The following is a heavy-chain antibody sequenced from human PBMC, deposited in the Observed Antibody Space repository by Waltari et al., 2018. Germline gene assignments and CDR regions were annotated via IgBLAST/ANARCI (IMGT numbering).Heavy chain of an antibody. D-gene: IGHD3-22*01. CDR3: AKDSGYYDSSGYFDY. CDR2: IRYDGSNK. CDR1: VFTFSSYG. J-gene: IGHJ4*02. Sequence: QVQLVESGGGVVQPGGSLRLSCAASVFTFSSYGMHWVRQAPGKGLEWVAFIRYDGSNKYYADSVKGRFTISRDNSKNTLYLQMNSLRAEDTAVYYCAKDSGYYDSSGYFDYWGQGTLVTVSS. V-gene: IGHV3-30*02.